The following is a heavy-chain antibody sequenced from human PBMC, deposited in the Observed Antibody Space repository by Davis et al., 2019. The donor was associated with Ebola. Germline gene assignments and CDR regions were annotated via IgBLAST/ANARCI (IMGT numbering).Heavy chain of an antibody. D-gene: IGHD1-14*01. J-gene: IGHJ6*04. V-gene: IGHV1-8*01. CDR3: ARALVGIYYYGMDV. Sequence: ASVKVSCKASGYTFTSYDINWVRQATGQGLEWMGWMNPNSGNTGYAQKFQGRVTMTRNTSISTAYMELSSLRSEDTAVYYCARALVGIYYYGMDVWGKGTTVTVSS. CDR1: GYTFTSYD. CDR2: MNPNSGNT.